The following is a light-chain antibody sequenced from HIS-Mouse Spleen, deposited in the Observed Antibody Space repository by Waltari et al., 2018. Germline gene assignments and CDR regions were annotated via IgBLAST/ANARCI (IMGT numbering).Light chain of an antibody. Sequence: SYVLTQPPSVSVAPGQTARITCGGNNIGRKSVHWYQQKPGQAPVLVVYDGSDRPSGIPERFSGSNSGNTATLTISRVEAGDEADYYCQVWDSSSDHVVFGGGTKLTVL. V-gene: IGLV3-21*02. J-gene: IGLJ2*01. CDR2: DGS. CDR1: NIGRKS. CDR3: QVWDSSSDHVV.